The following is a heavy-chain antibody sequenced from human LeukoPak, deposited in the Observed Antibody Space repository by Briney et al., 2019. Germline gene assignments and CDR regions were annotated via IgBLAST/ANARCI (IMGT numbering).Heavy chain of an antibody. Sequence: GESLKISCKGSGYSFTSYWIGRVRQMPGEGLEWMGIIYPGDSDTRYSPSFQGQVTISADKSISTAYLQWSSLKASDTAMYYCASVTCSSTSCYGPEYFQHWGQGTLVTVSS. CDR3: ASVTCSSTSCYGPEYFQH. CDR2: IYPGDSDT. J-gene: IGHJ1*01. V-gene: IGHV5-51*01. CDR1: GYSFTSYW. D-gene: IGHD2-2*01.